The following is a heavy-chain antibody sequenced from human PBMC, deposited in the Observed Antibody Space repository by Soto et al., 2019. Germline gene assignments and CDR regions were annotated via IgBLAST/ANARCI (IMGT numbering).Heavy chain of an antibody. Sequence: GASVKVSCKASGYTFTSYGISWVRQAPGQGLEWMGWISAYNGNTNYAQKLQGRVTMTTDTSTSTAYMELRSLRSDDTAVYYCARESSGWYRDAFDIWSRGTMVTVSS. V-gene: IGHV1-18*01. CDR3: ARESSGWYRDAFDI. J-gene: IGHJ3*02. D-gene: IGHD6-19*01. CDR2: ISAYNGNT. CDR1: GYTFTSYG.